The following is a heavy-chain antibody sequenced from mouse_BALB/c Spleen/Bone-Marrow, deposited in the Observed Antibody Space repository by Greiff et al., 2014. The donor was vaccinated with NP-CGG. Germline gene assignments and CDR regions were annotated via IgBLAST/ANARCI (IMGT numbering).Heavy chain of an antibody. CDR3: ARRGSPYYFDY. Sequence: EVQLQQSGPELVKPGASVKISCKASGYTFTDYNMHWVKRSHGKSLEWIGYIYPNNGGTGYNQKFKSKATVTADNSSSTAYMELRSLTSEDSAVYYCARRGSPYYFDYWGQGTTLTVS. D-gene: IGHD1-1*02. V-gene: IGHV1S29*02. J-gene: IGHJ2*01. CDR1: GYTFTDYN. CDR2: IYPNNGGT.